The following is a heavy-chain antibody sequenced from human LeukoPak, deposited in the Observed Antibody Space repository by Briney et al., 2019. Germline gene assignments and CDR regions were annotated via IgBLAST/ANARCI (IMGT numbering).Heavy chain of an antibody. D-gene: IGHD6-13*01. J-gene: IGHJ4*02. Sequence: PSETLSLTCTVSGGSISNYYWNWVRQPAGKGLEWIGRIYTSGSTNYNPSLKSRVTISVDKSQSQFSLKLSSVTAADTAMYYCARGIGYSSRFDHWGQGTLVTVSS. CDR1: GGSISNYY. CDR3: ARGIGYSSRFDH. V-gene: IGHV4-4*07. CDR2: IYTSGST.